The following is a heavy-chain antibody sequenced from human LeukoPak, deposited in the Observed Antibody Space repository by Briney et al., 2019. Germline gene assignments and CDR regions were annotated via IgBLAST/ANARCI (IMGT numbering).Heavy chain of an antibody. J-gene: IGHJ4*02. V-gene: IGHV3-30*18. Sequence: GGSLRLSCAASGFTFSSYGMHWVCQAPGKGLEWVAVISYDGSNKYYADSVKGRFTISRDNSKNTLYLQMNSLRAEDTAVYYCAKEGYSSSWYYCDYWGQGTLVTVSS. CDR1: GFTFSSYG. CDR2: ISYDGSNK. D-gene: IGHD6-13*01. CDR3: AKEGYSSSWYYCDY.